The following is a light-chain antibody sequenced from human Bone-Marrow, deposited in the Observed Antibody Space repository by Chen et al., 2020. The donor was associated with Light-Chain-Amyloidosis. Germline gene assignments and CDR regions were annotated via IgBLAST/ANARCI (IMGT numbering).Light chain of an antibody. Sequence: SYELTQPPSGSVSPGQTARITCSGDDLPTKYAYWYQQKPGQAPVLVIHRATERPSGISERFSGSSSGTTATLTISGVQAEDVADYHCQSADSSGTYEVIFGGGTKLTVL. J-gene: IGLJ2*01. CDR2: RAT. V-gene: IGLV3-25*03. CDR1: DLPTKY. CDR3: QSADSSGTYEVI.